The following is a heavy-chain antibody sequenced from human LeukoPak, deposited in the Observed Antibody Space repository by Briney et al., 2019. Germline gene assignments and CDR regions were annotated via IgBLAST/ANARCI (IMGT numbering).Heavy chain of an antibody. CDR1: GDSISTYY. J-gene: IGHJ4*02. CDR2: ISGNGGST. Sequence: ETLSLTCTVSGDSISTYYWNWVRQAPGTGLEWVSAISGNGGSTYYADSVKGRFTISRDNSKNTLSLQMNSLRAEDTAVYYCAKGIELWLTYFDHWGQGTLVTASS. V-gene: IGHV3-23*01. CDR3: AKGIELWLTYFDH. D-gene: IGHD5-18*01.